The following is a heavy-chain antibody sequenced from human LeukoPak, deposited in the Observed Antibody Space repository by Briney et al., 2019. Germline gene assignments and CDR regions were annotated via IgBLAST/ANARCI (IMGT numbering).Heavy chain of an antibody. J-gene: IGHJ5*02. CDR3: ARDVPHNWFDT. V-gene: IGHV3-74*01. CDR1: GITFGNNW. Sequence: GGSLRLSCAAPGITFGNNWMHWVRQGPGKGLVWISRINSNGGGAIYADSVKGRFTVSRDNAKNTLYLQMNSLRAEDTAVYYCARDVPHNWFDTWGQGTLVTVSS. CDR2: INSNGGGA.